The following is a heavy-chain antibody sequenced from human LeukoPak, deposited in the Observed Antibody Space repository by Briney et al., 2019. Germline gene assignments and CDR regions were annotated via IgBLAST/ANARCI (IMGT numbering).Heavy chain of an antibody. D-gene: IGHD6-13*01. V-gene: IGHV3-53*05. CDR3: ARDYSSSWYMTRTDFDY. Sequence: GGSLRLSCAASGFTVSSNYMSWVRQAPGKGLEWVSVIYSCGSTYYADSVKGRFTISRDNSKNTLYLQMNSLRSDDTAVYYCARDYSSSWYMTRTDFDYWGQGTLVTVSS. CDR2: IYSCGST. CDR1: GFTVSSNY. J-gene: IGHJ4*02.